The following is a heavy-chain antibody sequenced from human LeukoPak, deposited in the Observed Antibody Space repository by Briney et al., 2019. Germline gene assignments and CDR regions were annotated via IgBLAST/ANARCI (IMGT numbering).Heavy chain of an antibody. D-gene: IGHD3-22*01. J-gene: IGHJ6*03. CDR1: GGTFTSYA. Sequence: SVKVSCKASGGTFTSYAISWVRHAPGQGLEWMGEIIPIFGTANYAQKYQGRVTIATDESTSTAYMELSSLRSEDTAVYYCARPSDSSGYYYYYYMDVWGKGTTVTVSS. V-gene: IGHV1-69*05. CDR3: ARPSDSSGYYYYYYMDV. CDR2: IIPIFGTA.